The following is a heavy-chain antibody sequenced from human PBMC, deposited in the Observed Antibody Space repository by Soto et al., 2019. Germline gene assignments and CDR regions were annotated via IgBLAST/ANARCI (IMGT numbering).Heavy chain of an antibody. Sequence: ASVKVSCKASGYTFTGYYMHWVRQAPGQGLEWMGWTNPNSGGTNYAQKFQGWVTMTRDTSISTAYMELSRLRSDDTAVYYCARGLDVLRFLEWSTYYYYGMDVWGQGTTVTVS. J-gene: IGHJ6*02. V-gene: IGHV1-2*04. CDR2: TNPNSGGT. CDR1: GYTFTGYY. D-gene: IGHD3-3*01. CDR3: ARGLDVLRFLEWSTYYYYGMDV.